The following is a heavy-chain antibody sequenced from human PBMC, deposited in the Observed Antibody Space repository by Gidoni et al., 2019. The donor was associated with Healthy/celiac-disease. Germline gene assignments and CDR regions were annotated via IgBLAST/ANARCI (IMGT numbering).Heavy chain of an antibody. CDR3: ARDRAARGVDY. CDR2: IYSGGST. Sequence: EVQLVESGGGLVQPGGSLSLSCAASGFTVSSNYMSWVRQAPGKGLEWVSVIYSGGSTYYADSVKGRFTISRDNSKNTLYLQMNSLRAEDTAVYYCARDRAARGVDYWGQGTLVTVSS. V-gene: IGHV3-66*01. D-gene: IGHD6-6*01. CDR1: GFTVSSNY. J-gene: IGHJ4*02.